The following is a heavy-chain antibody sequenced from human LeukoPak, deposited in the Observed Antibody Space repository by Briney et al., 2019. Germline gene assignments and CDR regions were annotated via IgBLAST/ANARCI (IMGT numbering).Heavy chain of an antibody. CDR3: ARGRRHHDILTGYFNDAFDI. Sequence: SETLSLTCTVSGYSISSGYYWGWIRQPPGKGLEWIGSIYHSGSTYYNPSLKSRVTISVDTSKNQFSLKLSSVTAADTAVYYCARGRRHHDILTGYFNDAFDIWGQGTMVTVSS. CDR1: GYSISSGYY. J-gene: IGHJ3*02. CDR2: IYHSGST. D-gene: IGHD3-9*01. V-gene: IGHV4-38-2*02.